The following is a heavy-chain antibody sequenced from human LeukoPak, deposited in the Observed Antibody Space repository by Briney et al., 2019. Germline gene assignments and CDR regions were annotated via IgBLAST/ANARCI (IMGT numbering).Heavy chain of an antibody. CDR2: IIPIFGTA. J-gene: IGHJ1*01. V-gene: IGHV1-69*05. CDR1: GGTFSSYA. Sequence: GASVKVSCKASGGTFSSYAISWVRQAPGQGLEWMGGIIPIFGTANYAQKFQGRVTITTDESTSTAYMELSSLRSEDTAVYYCARDPYYYDSSGYYFPPYSLQHWGQSTLVTVSS. CDR3: ARDPYYYDSSGYYFPPYSLQH. D-gene: IGHD3-22*01.